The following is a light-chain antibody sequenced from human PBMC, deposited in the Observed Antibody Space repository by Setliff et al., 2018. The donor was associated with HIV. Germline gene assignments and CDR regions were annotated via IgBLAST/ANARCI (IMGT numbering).Light chain of an antibody. V-gene: IGLV2-14*03. J-gene: IGLJ1*01. CDR2: DVS. CDR3: SSYTSTSTLFV. CDR1: SSDVGGYNY. Sequence: QSVLTQHASVSGSPGQSITISCTGTSSDVGGYNYVSWYQQHPGKAPKLRIYDVSNRPSGVSNRFSGSKSGNTASLTISGLQAEDEADYYCSSYTSTSTLFVFGPGTKVTVL.